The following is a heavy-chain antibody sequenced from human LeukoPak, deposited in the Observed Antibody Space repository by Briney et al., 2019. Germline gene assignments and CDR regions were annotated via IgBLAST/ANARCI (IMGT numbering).Heavy chain of an antibody. J-gene: IGHJ3*02. CDR3: ARHLPGYSYGDDDAFDI. Sequence: PSETLSLTCTVSGGSISSYYWSWIRQPPGKGLEWIGYIYYSGSTNYNPSLKSRVTISVDTSKNQFSLKLSSVTAADTAVYYCARHLPGYSYGDDDAFDIWGQGTMVTVSS. CDR2: IYYSGST. D-gene: IGHD5-18*01. CDR1: GGSISSYY. V-gene: IGHV4-59*08.